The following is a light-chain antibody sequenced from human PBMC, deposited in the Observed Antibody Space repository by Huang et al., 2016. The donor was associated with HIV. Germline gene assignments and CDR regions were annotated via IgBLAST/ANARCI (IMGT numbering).Light chain of an antibody. V-gene: IGKV1-5*03. J-gene: IGKJ1*01. CDR1: QSSSSW. CDR2: KAS. Sequence: DIQMTQSPSTLSASVGDRVTITCRASQSSSSWLAWYQQKPGKAPNLLIYKASSLESGVPSRFSGSGSGTEFTLTISSLQPDDFATYYCQQYNGLAWTFGQGTKVEIK. CDR3: QQYNGLAWT.